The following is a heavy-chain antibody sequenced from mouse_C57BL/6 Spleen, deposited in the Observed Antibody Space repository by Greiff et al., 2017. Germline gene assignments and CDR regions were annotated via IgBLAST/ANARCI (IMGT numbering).Heavy chain of an antibody. CDR3: TRVDYYGSSPYYYAMDY. J-gene: IGHJ4*01. Sequence: EVQLVESGAGLVKPGGSLKLSCAASGFTFSSYAMSWVRQTPEKRLEWVAYISSGGDYIYYADTVKGRFTISRDNARNTLYLQMSRLKSEDTAMYYCTRVDYYGSSPYYYAMDYWGQGTSVTVSS. D-gene: IGHD1-1*01. V-gene: IGHV5-9-1*02. CDR1: GFTFSSYA. CDR2: ISSGGDYI.